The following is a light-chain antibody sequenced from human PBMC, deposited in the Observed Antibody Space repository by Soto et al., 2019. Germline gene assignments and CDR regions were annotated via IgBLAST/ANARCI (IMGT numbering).Light chain of an antibody. Sequence: QSVLTQPRSVSGCPGRSVTCSCSGTSSDGGAYIYVSWYQQHPGKAPKLIIYDVIKRPSGVPDLFSGSKSGNTASLTISGLQAEDEADYYCCSSAGSSTPVFGTGPKVTVL. CDR1: SSDGGAYIY. J-gene: IGLJ1*01. CDR3: CSSAGSSTPV. V-gene: IGLV2-11*01. CDR2: DVI.